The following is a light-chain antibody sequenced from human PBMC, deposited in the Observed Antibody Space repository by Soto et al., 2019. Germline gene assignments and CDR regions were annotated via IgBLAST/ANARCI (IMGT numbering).Light chain of an antibody. CDR2: EVS. J-gene: IGLJ3*02. CDR1: SSDVGGYNY. Sequence: QSALTQPASVSGSPGQSITISCTGTSSDVGGYNYVSWYQQHPGKAPKLMIYEVSNRPSGVSNRFSGSKSGNTASLTISGVQAEDEADYSCSAYTSSGTWVFGGGTKLTVL. CDR3: SAYTSSGTWV. V-gene: IGLV2-14*01.